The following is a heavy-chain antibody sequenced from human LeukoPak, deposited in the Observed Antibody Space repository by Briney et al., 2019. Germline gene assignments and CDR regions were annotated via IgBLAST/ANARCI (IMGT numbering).Heavy chain of an antibody. CDR3: AISYYYDSSGYYLDY. Sequence: SETLSHTCTVSGGSISSYYWSWIRQPAGKGLEWIGRIYTSGSTNYNPSLKSRVTMSVDTSKNQFSLKLSSVTAADTAVYYCAISYYYDSSGYYLDYWGQGTLVTVSS. CDR2: IYTSGST. J-gene: IGHJ4*02. V-gene: IGHV4-4*07. D-gene: IGHD3-22*01. CDR1: GGSISSYY.